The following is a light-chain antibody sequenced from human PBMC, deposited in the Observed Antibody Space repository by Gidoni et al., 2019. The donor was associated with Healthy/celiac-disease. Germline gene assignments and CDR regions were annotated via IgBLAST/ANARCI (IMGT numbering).Light chain of an antibody. Sequence: QSALTQPASVSGSPGQSITISCTGTSSDVGGYNYVSWYQQPPGKAPKLMIYDVSNRPSVVSNRFSGSKSGNTASLTISGLQAEDEADYYCSSYTSSSTPWVFGGGTKLTVL. CDR3: SSYTSSSTPWV. J-gene: IGLJ3*02. CDR2: DVS. V-gene: IGLV2-14*01. CDR1: SSDVGGYNY.